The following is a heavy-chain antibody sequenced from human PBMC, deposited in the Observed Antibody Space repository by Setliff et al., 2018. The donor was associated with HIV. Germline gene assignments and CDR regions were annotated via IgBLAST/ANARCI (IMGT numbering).Heavy chain of an antibody. J-gene: IGHJ5*01. D-gene: IGHD2-21*01. CDR3: AKLREGHVYSKYDS. CDR2: ISYGGGLK. Sequence: GGSLRLSCAASGFTFGSYPMHWVRQAPGKGLEWVAVISYGGGLKLYADSVKGRFTISRDFSDNARYLQTDSLRAEDTAVYHCAKLREGHVYSKYDSWGHGTLVTVSS. V-gene: IGHV3-30*04. CDR1: GFTFGSYP.